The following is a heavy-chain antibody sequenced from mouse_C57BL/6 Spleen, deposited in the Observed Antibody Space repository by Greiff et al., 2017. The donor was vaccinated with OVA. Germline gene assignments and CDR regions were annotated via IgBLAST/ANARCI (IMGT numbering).Heavy chain of an antibody. V-gene: IGHV1-82*01. Sequence: QVQLKESGPELVKPGASVKISCKASGYAFSSSWMNWVKQRPGKGLEWIGRIYPGDGDTNYNGKFKGKATLTADKSSSTAYMQLSSLTSEDSAVYFCARRGDDYYGSSYGYFDVWGTGTTVTVSS. J-gene: IGHJ1*03. CDR3: ARRGDDYYGSSYGYFDV. CDR1: GYAFSSSW. D-gene: IGHD1-1*01. CDR2: IYPGDGDT.